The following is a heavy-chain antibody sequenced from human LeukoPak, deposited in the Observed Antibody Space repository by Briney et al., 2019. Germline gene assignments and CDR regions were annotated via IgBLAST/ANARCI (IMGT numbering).Heavy chain of an antibody. Sequence: PGGSLRLSCAASGFTFSSYAMHWVRQAPGKGLEYVSAISSNGGSTYYANSVKGRFTISRDNSKNTLYLQMNSLRAADTAVYYCARTYYYDSSGYYVDYYYYMDVWGKGTTVTVSS. V-gene: IGHV3-64*01. CDR1: GFTFSSYA. D-gene: IGHD3-22*01. CDR3: ARTYYYDSSGYYVDYYYYMDV. CDR2: ISSNGGST. J-gene: IGHJ6*03.